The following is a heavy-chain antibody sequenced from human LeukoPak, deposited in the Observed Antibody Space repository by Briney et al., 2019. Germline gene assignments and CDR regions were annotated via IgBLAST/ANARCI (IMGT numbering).Heavy chain of an antibody. J-gene: IGHJ5*02. Sequence: SETLSLTCTVSGGSISSYYWSGIQQPAGKGLEWIGRIYTSGSTNYNPSLKSRVTMSVDTSKNQFSLKLSSVTAADTAVYYCARELRGVDGSGGSRWFDPWGQGTLVTVSS. D-gene: IGHD3-10*01. CDR2: IYTSGST. CDR3: ARELRGVDGSGGSRWFDP. CDR1: GGSISSYY. V-gene: IGHV4-4*07.